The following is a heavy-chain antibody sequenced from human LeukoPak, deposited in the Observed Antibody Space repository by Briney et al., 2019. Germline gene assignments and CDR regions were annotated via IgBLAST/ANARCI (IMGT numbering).Heavy chain of an antibody. D-gene: IGHD2-15*01. CDR3: ARDPGCSGGSCYRDDY. CDR2: MWCDGRDE. CDR1: GVTFSSYD. V-gene: IGHV3-33*01. J-gene: IGHJ4*02. Sequence: PGGSLRLSCAASGVTFSSYDMHWVRQAPGKGREWVAVMWCDGRDEYYADSVKGRFTISRDNSKNTLYLQMNSLRAEDTAVYYCARDPGCSGGSCYRDDYWGQGTLVTVSS.